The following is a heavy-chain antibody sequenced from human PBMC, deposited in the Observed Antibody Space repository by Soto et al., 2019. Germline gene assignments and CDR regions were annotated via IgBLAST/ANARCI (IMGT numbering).Heavy chain of an antibody. Sequence: GWSLRLSCAASGFTFSSYAMHWVRQAPGKGLEWVAIISYDGSNKNYADSGKGRFTISRDNSKNTLYLQMNSLRAEDTAVYYCARDRQYSSSFMDVWGQGTTVTVSS. D-gene: IGHD6-13*01. J-gene: IGHJ6*02. CDR2: ISYDGSNK. V-gene: IGHV3-30-3*01. CDR3: ARDRQYSSSFMDV. CDR1: GFTFSSYA.